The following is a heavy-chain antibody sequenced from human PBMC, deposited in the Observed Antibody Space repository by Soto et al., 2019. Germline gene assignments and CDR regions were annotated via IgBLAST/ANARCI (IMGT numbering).Heavy chain of an antibody. V-gene: IGHV4-59*08. D-gene: IGHD2-21*02. CDR1: GGSITNYY. CDR3: ARQRYCGGDCYQIDF. Sequence: QVQLQESGPGLVKPSETLSLTCNVSGGSITNYYLSWIRQSPGKGLEWIGYVSYSGSTNYNPSLKSRLTISAVTSNIQSSLKLSSVTAADTAVYYCARQRYCGGDCYQIDFWGQGILVTVSP. CDR2: VSYSGST. J-gene: IGHJ4*02.